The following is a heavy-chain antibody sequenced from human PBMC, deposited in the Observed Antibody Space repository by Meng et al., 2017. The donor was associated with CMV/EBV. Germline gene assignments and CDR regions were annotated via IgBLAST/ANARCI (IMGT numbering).Heavy chain of an antibody. D-gene: IGHD3-3*01. J-gene: IGHJ6*02. CDR2: INHSGST. V-gene: IGHV4-34*01. CDR1: GGTFSSYT. Sequence: SCKASGGTFSSYTISWVRQAPGQGLEWIGEINHSGSTNYNPSLKSRVTISVDTSKNQFSLKLSSVTAADTAVYYCARGGLDFWSGYYPSRYYGMDVWGQGTTVTVSS. CDR3: ARGGLDFWSGYYPSRYYGMDV.